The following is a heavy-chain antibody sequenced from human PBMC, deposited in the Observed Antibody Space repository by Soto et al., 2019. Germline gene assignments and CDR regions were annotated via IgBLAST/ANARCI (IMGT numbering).Heavy chain of an antibody. CDR1: GFTFSSYA. CDR2: ISYDGSNK. Sequence: GGSLRLSCAASGFTFSSYAMHWVRQAPGKGLEWVAVISYDGSNKYYADSVKGRFTISRDNSKNTLYLQMNSLRAEDTAVYYCARDQAAGTLGGPYFDYWGQGTLVTVSS. J-gene: IGHJ4*02. D-gene: IGHD6-13*01. V-gene: IGHV3-30-3*01. CDR3: ARDQAAGTLGGPYFDY.